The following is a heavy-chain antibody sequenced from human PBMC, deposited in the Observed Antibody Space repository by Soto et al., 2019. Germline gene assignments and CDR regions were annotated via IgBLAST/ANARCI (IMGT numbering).Heavy chain of an antibody. V-gene: IGHV3-73*01. Sequence: GGSLRLSCAASGFTFSCSAMHWVRQASGKGLEWVGRIRSKANSYATAYAASVKGRFTISRDDSKNSLYLQMNSLRAEDTAVYYCARDIVGAYSGSLADYYYGMDVWGQGTTVTVSS. CDR3: ARDIVGAYSGSLADYYYGMDV. CDR2: IRSKANSYAT. CDR1: GFTFSCSA. D-gene: IGHD1-26*01. J-gene: IGHJ6*02.